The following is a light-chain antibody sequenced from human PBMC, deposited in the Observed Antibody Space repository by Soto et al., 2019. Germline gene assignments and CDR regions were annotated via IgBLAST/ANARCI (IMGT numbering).Light chain of an antibody. CDR2: GAS. CDR1: QSVSTN. CDR3: QHHNQWPTDT. J-gene: IGKJ1*01. Sequence: EITLTQSPATLSVSPGDRASLSCRASQSVSTNLAWYQQRPGQAPRLLIYGASTRATGIPARFSGSGSGTEFPLTTSSLHYEYVAYYYWQHHNQWPTDTFGQGTKVEIK. V-gene: IGKV3-15*01.